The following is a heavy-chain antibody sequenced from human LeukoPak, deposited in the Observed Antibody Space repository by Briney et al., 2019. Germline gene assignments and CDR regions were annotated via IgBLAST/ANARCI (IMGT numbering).Heavy chain of an antibody. J-gene: IGHJ6*04. V-gene: IGHV3-23*01. D-gene: IGHD3-10*02. Sequence: PGGSLRLSCAASGFTFSGYGMSWVRQAPGKGLEWISSISGSGTTTDYADSVKGRFTISRDNAKNSLYLQMNSLRAEDMAVYYCAELGITMIGGVWGKGTTVTISS. CDR3: AELGITMIGGV. CDR2: ISGSGTTT. CDR1: GFTFSGYG.